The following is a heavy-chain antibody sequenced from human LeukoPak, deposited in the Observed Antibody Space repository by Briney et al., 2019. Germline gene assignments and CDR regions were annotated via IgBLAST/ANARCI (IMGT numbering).Heavy chain of an antibody. CDR3: AKDLCSGGSCYTHFDY. CDR2: ISGSGGST. V-gene: IGHV3-23*01. D-gene: IGHD2-15*01. CDR1: GFILNIAW. J-gene: IGHJ4*02. Sequence: PGGSLRLSCAAAGFILNIAWMSWVRQAPGKGLEWVSVISGSGGSTYYADSVKGRFAISRDTSKNTLYLRMNSLRAEDTAVYYCAKDLCSGGSCYTHFDYWGQGTPVTVSS.